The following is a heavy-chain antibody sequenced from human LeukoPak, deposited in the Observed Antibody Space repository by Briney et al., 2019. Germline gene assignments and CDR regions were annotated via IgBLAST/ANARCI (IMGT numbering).Heavy chain of an antibody. V-gene: IGHV1-2*02. J-gene: IGHJ4*02. Sequence: ASVKVSCKASGYTFTGYYMHWVRQAPGQGPEWMGWINPNSGGTNYAQKFQGRVTMTRDTSISTAYMELSRLRSDDTAVYYCARVRGEAYYDILTGYYYTLDYWGQGTLVTVSS. D-gene: IGHD3-9*01. CDR3: ARVRGEAYYDILTGYYYTLDY. CDR2: INPNSGGT. CDR1: GYTFTGYY.